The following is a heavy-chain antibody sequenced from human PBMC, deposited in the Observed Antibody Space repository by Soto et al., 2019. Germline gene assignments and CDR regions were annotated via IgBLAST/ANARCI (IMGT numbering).Heavy chain of an antibody. CDR3: AREGRLGDSSGYYLYFDY. J-gene: IGHJ4*02. CDR1: GGSISSGGYY. D-gene: IGHD3-22*01. Sequence: SETLSLTCTVSGGSISSGGYYWSWIRQHPGKGLEWIGYIYYSGSTYYNPSLKSRVTISVGTSKNQFSLKLSSVTAADTAVYYCAREGRLGDSSGYYLYFDYWGQGTLVTVSS. CDR2: IYYSGST. V-gene: IGHV4-31*03.